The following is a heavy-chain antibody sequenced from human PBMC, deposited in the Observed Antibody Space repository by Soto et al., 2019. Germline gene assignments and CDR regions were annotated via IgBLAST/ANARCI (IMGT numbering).Heavy chain of an antibody. CDR1: GFTFSSYS. V-gene: IGHV3-21*01. Sequence: GGSLRLSCAASGFTFSSYSMNWVRQAPGKGLEWVSSISSSSSYIYYADSVKGRFTISRDNAKNSLYLQMNSLRAEDTAVYYCARDLAVAWFDPWGQGTLVTVSS. CDR3: ARDLAVAWFDP. D-gene: IGHD6-19*01. J-gene: IGHJ5*02. CDR2: ISSSSSYI.